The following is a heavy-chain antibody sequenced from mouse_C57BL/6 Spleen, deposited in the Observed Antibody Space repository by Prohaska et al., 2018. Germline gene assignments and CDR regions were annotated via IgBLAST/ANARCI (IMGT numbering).Heavy chain of an antibody. CDR3: ARTYYYGSSYEDWYFDV. CDR1: GYTFTSYW. V-gene: IGHV1-64*01. CDR2: IHPNSGST. Sequence: QVQLQQPGAELVKPGASVKLSCKASGYTFTSYWMHWVKQRPGQGLEWIGMIHPNSGSTNYNEKFKSKATLTVDKSSSTAYMQLSSLTSEDSAVYYCARTYYYGSSYEDWYFDVWGTGTTVTVSS. J-gene: IGHJ1*03. D-gene: IGHD1-1*01.